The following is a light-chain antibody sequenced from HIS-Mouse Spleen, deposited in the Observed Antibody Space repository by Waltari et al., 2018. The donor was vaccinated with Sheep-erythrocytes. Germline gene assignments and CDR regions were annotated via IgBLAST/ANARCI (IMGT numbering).Light chain of an antibody. Sequence: DIQMTQSPSTLSASVGDRVTITCRASQRISSWLAWYQPKPGKAPKLLIYKASSLESGVPSRFSGSGSGTEFTRTISSLQPDDFATYYCQQYNSYSRTFGQGTKLEIK. CDR2: KAS. CDR1: QRISSW. V-gene: IGKV1-5*03. CDR3: QQYNSYSRT. J-gene: IGKJ2*01.